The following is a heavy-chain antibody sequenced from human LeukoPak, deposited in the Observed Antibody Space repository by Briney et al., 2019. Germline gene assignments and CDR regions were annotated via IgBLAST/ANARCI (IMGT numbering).Heavy chain of an antibody. V-gene: IGHV4-39*01. J-gene: IGHJ5*02. CDR2: IDYSGNT. D-gene: IGHD5-18*01. Sequence: SETLSLTCTVSGGSISSSSYHWGWIRPSPGKGLEWIGTIDYSGNTYYNPSLNSRVTISADTSRNQFSLKLSSVTAADTAIYYCVRRVNTYGGWFDRWGQGALVTVSS. CDR1: GGSISSSSYH. CDR3: VRRVNTYGGWFDR.